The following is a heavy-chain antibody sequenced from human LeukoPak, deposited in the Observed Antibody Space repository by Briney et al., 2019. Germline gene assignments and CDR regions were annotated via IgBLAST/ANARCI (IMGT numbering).Heavy chain of an antibody. Sequence: PGRSLRLSCAASGFTFSTYAMHWVRQAPGKGLEGVAVISHDGSNKYYADSVRGRFTISRDNSKNTLYLQMNSLRAEDTAVYYCARDLDGVAIYYMDVWGKGTTVTVSS. CDR2: ISHDGSNK. CDR1: GFTFSTYA. CDR3: ARDLDGVAIYYMDV. J-gene: IGHJ6*03. V-gene: IGHV3-30*01. D-gene: IGHD3-3*01.